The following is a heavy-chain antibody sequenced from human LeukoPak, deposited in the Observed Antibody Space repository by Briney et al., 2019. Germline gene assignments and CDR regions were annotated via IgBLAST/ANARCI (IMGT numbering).Heavy chain of an antibody. CDR1: GYTFTGYY. V-gene: IGHV1-2*02. CDR2: INPNSGGT. CDR3: ATAGSYGGVDY. J-gene: IGHJ4*02. D-gene: IGHD1-26*01. Sequence: ASVKVSCKASGYTFTGYYMHWVRQAPGQGLEWVGWINPNSGGTNYAQKFQGRVTMTEDTSTDTAYMELSSLRSEDTAVYYCATAGSYGGVDYWGQGTLVTVSS.